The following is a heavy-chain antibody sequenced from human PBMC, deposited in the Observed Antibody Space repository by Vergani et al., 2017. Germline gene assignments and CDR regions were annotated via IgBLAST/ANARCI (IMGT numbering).Heavy chain of an antibody. V-gene: IGHV4-38-2*01. CDR2: IYHTGSA. J-gene: IGHJ5*02. D-gene: IGHD3-10*01. CDR3: VRTVALWFGETKDGGWFDP. CDR1: GDSITSGYY. Sequence: QVQLLESGPGLLKPSETLSLTCSVSGDSITSGYYWGWIRQPPGRGLEWFGSIYHTGSAYYNPSLKSRVTVSVDTSMNQVSLKLNSVTAADTAVYYCVRTVALWFGETKDGGWFDPWGQGTLVTVTS.